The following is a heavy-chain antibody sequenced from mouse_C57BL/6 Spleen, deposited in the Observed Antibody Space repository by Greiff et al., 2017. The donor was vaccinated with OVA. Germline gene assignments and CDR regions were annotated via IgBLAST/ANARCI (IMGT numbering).Heavy chain of an antibody. CDR3: AIYDYDEVGFDY. V-gene: IGHV1-22*01. CDR1: GYTFTDYN. Sequence: VQLQQSGPELVKPGASVKMSCKASGYTFTDYNMHWVKQSHGKSLEWIGYINPNNGGTSYNQKFKGKATLTVNKSSSTAYMELRSLTSEDSAVYYCAIYDYDEVGFDYWGQGTTLTVSS. D-gene: IGHD2-4*01. J-gene: IGHJ2*01. CDR2: INPNNGGT.